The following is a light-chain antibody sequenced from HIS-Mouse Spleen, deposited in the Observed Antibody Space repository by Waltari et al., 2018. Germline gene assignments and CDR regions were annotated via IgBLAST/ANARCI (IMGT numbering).Light chain of an antibody. J-gene: IGLJ1*01. V-gene: IGLV2-8*01. CDR1: SSDVGGYNY. Sequence: QSALTQPPSASGSPGQSVTISCTGTSSDVGGYNYVSWYQQHPGKAPKPRIYEVSKRPSGFPDRFSGSKSGNTASLTVSGLQAEDEADYYCSSYAGSNNYVFGTGTKVTVL. CDR3: SSYAGSNNYV. CDR2: EVS.